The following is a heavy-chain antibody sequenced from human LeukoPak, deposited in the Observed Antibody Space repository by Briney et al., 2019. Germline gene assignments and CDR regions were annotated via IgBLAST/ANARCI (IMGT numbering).Heavy chain of an antibody. CDR3: VKDSSSGSYFDY. J-gene: IGHJ4*02. Sequence: TGGSLRLSCSASGLTFSRYAMHWVRQAPGKGLEYVSAISSNGGSTYYADSVKGRFTISRDNTRNTLHLQMSSLRVEDTAVYYCVKDSSSGSYFDYWGQGTLVTVSS. CDR1: GLTFSRYA. V-gene: IGHV3-64D*06. D-gene: IGHD3-10*01. CDR2: ISSNGGST.